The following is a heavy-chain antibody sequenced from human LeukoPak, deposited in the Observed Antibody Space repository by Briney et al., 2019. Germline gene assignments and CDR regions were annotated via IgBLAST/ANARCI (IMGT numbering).Heavy chain of an antibody. CDR2: IYYSGST. J-gene: IGHJ4*02. D-gene: IGHD3-9*01. V-gene: IGHV4-59*01. Sequence: SETLSLTCTVSGDSISSYYWSWIRQPPGKGLEWIGYIYYSGSTDYNPSLKSRVTISVDTSKNQFSLKLSSVTAADTAVYYCARGVTIFPPEKYYFDYWGQGTLVTVSS. CDR3: ARGVTIFPPEKYYFDY. CDR1: GDSISSYY.